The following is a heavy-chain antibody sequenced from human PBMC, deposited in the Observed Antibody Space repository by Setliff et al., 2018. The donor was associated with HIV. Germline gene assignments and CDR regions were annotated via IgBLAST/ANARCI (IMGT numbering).Heavy chain of an antibody. CDR3: ARDGTRQMWGSDYFHNYYIDV. CDR1: GASFSNYY. CDR2: VNHRGIT. Sequence: SETLSLTCAVYGASFSNYYWSWIRQPPGKGLEWIGEVNHRGITNYNPSFSSRVTISVDASKRQFSLKLRSVTPEDSAVYYCARDGTRQMWGSDYFHNYYIDVWDKGTTVTVSS. V-gene: IGHV4-34*01. D-gene: IGHD1-7*01. J-gene: IGHJ6*03.